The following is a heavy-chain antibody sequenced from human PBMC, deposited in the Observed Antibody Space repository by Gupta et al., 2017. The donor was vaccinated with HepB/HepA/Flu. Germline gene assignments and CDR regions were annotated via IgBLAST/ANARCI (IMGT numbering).Heavy chain of an antibody. J-gene: IGHJ4*02. CDR2: IYSNDEK. Sequence: QVTLKESGPVLVKPTETLTLTCAVSGFSLSNSGMGVSWFRQPPGKALEWLAHIYSNDEKSYSTSLKSRLTISKDTSKSQVVLTMTNMDPVDTATYYSARYESSGYYYGYWGQGTLVTVSS. CDR3: ARYESSGYYYGY. D-gene: IGHD3-22*01. V-gene: IGHV2-26*01. CDR1: GFSLSNSGMG.